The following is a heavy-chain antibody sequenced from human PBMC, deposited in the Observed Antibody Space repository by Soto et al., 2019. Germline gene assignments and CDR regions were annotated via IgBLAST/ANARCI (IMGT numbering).Heavy chain of an antibody. V-gene: IGHV3-48*03. CDR2: ISSSGSTI. D-gene: IGHD3-10*01. CDR1: GFTFSSYE. Sequence: EVQLVESGGGLVQPGGSLRLSCAASGFTFSSYEMNWVRQAPGKGLEWVSYISSSGSTIYYADSVKGRFTISRDNAKNSLYLQMNSLRAEDTAVYYCARDAVTMVQGVIIPFDYWGQGTLVTVSS. CDR3: ARDAVTMVQGVIIPFDY. J-gene: IGHJ4*02.